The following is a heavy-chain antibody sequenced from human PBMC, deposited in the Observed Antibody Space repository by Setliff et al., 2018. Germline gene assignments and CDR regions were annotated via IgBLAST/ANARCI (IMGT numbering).Heavy chain of an antibody. Sequence: GGSLRLSCAASGFTFSKAWMSWVRQAPGKGLEWVGRIKSKTDGGTIDYAAPVKGRLTISRDDSKSIAYLQMNSLKTEDTAVYYCTRVGRQLVYYYYGMDVWGQGTTVTVSS. V-gene: IGHV3-15*01. CDR1: GFTFSKAW. CDR2: IKSKTDGGTI. D-gene: IGHD6-13*01. J-gene: IGHJ6*02. CDR3: TRVGRQLVYYYYGMDV.